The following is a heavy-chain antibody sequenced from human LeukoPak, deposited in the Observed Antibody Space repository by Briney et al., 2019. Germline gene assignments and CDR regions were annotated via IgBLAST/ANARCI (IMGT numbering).Heavy chain of an antibody. V-gene: IGHV4-30-4*07. CDR2: IYYSGST. CDR3: ARDLPTGGYYFDY. Sequence: PSETLSLTCAVSGGSISSGGYSWSWIRQPPGKGLEWIGYIYYSGSTYYNPSLKSRVTISVDTSKNQFSLKLSSVTAADTAVYYCARDLPTGGYYFDYWGQGTLVTVSS. D-gene: IGHD3-22*01. CDR1: GGSISSGGYS. J-gene: IGHJ4*02.